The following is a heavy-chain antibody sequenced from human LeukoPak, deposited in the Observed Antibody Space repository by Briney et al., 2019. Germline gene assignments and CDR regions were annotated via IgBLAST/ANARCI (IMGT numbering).Heavy chain of an antibody. D-gene: IGHD6-19*01. Sequence: PGGSLRPSCAASGFTFSSYSMNWVRQAPGKGLEWVSSISSSSSYIYYADSVKGRFTISRDNAKNSLYLQTNSLRAEDTAVYYCAREGHSSGWGASDAFDIWGQGTMVTVSS. J-gene: IGHJ3*02. V-gene: IGHV3-21*01. CDR3: AREGHSSGWGASDAFDI. CDR1: GFTFSSYS. CDR2: ISSSSSYI.